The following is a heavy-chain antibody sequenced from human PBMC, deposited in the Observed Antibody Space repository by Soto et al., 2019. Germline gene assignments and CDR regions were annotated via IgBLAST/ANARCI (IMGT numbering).Heavy chain of an antibody. J-gene: IGHJ4*02. CDR2: IYYSGST. CDR3: AREQLYYDILTGYLDY. V-gene: IGHV4-30-4*01. D-gene: IGHD3-9*01. CDR1: GGSISSGDYY. Sequence: QVQLQESGPGLVKPSQTLSLTCTVSGGSISSGDYYWSWIRQPPGKGLEWIGYIYYSGSTYYTPSLKSRVTISVDTSKNQFSLKLSSVTAADTAVYYCAREQLYYDILTGYLDYWGQGTLVTVSS.